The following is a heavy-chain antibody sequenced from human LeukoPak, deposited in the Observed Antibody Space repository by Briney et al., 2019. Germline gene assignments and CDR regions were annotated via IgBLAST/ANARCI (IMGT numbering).Heavy chain of an antibody. CDR2: IYYSGST. CDR3: ASSTIFGVAANWFDP. J-gene: IGHJ5*02. Sequence: SETLSLTCTVSGGSISSSSYYWGWIRQPPGKGLEWIGSIYYSGSTYYNPSLKSRVTISVDTSKNQFSLKLSSVTAADTAVYYCASSTIFGVAANWFDPWGQGNLVTVSS. CDR1: GGSISSSSYY. V-gene: IGHV4-39*07. D-gene: IGHD3-3*01.